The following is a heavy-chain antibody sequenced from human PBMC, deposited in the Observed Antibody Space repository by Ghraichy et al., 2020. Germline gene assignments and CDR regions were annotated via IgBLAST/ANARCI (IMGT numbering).Heavy chain of an antibody. J-gene: IGHJ6*02. CDR1: GLTVFTNY. CDR3: ARASFGETYYGHYYGLDV. CDR2: IYNTGTT. Sequence: ETLSLTCAASGLTVFTNYMTWVRPAPGKGLEWVSIIYNTGTTHYADSVRGRFTISRHHSENSLYLQMNSLRPEDTAVYFCARASFGETYYGHYYGLDVWGQGTTVTVSS. D-gene: IGHD1-26*01. V-gene: IGHV3-53*04.